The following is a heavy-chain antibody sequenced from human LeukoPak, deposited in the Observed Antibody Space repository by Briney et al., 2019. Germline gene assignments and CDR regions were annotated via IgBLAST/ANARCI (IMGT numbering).Heavy chain of an antibody. CDR2: IYYSGST. CDR1: GDSIRSSSYY. Sequence: PSETLSLTCTVSGDSIRSSSYYWGWIRQPPRKGLEWIGSIYYSGSTHYNPSLKSRVTISVDTSKKQLSLKLSSVTAADTAMYYCARNSTYYYDRSTYSYFDDWGQGTLVTVSS. D-gene: IGHD3-22*01. CDR3: ARNSTYYYDRSTYSYFDD. V-gene: IGHV4-39*01. J-gene: IGHJ4*02.